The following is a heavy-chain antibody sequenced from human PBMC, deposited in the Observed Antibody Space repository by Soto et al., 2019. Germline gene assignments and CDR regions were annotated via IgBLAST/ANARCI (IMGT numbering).Heavy chain of an antibody. J-gene: IGHJ6*02. V-gene: IGHV4-39*01. CDR3: ARHYYDSSGYPAPYYHGMDV. Sequence: SETLSLTCTVSGGSISSSGYYWGWIRQSPGKGLEWIGTIFYSGTTYYNPSLESRITISQDTSNNQFSLKLASVTAADTAVYYCARHYYDSSGYPAPYYHGMDVWGQGTTVTVSS. D-gene: IGHD3-22*01. CDR1: GGSISSSGYY. CDR2: IFYSGTT.